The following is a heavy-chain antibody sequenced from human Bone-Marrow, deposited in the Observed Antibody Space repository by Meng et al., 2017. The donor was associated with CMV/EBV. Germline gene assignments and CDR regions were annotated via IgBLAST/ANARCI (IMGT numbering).Heavy chain of an antibody. D-gene: IGHD2/OR15-2a*01. Sequence: GESLKISCAASGFTFNSYVMTWVRQAPGKGLEWVSSISVSGDSTYYADSVKGRFTISRDNSMHTLFLQMNSLRAEDTAVYYCVKSRYCNTNCHLDVDCWGQGTRVTGSS. V-gene: IGHV3-23*01. J-gene: IGHJ4*02. CDR1: GFTFNSYV. CDR2: ISVSGDST. CDR3: VKSRYCNTNCHLDVDC.